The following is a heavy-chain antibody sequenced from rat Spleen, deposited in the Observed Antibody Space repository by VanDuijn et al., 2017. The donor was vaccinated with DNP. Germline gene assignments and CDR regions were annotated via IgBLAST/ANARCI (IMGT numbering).Heavy chain of an antibody. CDR3: ARHKYLGYAMDA. CDR2: ISYDGSST. CDR1: GFTFSDYD. D-gene: IGHD2-1*01. V-gene: IGHV5-7*01. Sequence: EVQLVESGGGLVQPGNSLKLSCAASGFTFSDYDMAWVRQAPKKGLEWVATISYDGSSTYYRDSVKGRFTISRDNAKSTLYLQRDSLRSEDTATYYCARHKYLGYAMDAWGQGTSVTVSS. J-gene: IGHJ4*01.